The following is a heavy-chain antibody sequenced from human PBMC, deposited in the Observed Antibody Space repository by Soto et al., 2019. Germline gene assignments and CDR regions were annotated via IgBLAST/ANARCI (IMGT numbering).Heavy chain of an antibody. CDR1: GYTFTSYG. CDR3: ARDRSPRVTMIVVVIRAFDI. CDR2: VSAYNGNT. Sequence: ASVKVSCKASGYTFTSYGISWVRQAPGQGLEWMGWVSAYNGNTNYAQKLQDRVTMTTDTSTSTAYMELRSLRSDDTAVYYCARDRSPRVTMIVVVIRAFDIWGQGTMVTVSS. V-gene: IGHV1-18*01. D-gene: IGHD3-22*01. J-gene: IGHJ3*02.